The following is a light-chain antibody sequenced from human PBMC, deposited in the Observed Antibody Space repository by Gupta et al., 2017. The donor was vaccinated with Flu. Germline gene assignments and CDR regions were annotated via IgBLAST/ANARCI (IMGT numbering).Light chain of an antibody. CDR3: QQPYT. CDR2: DAS. CDR1: QSVSSY. J-gene: IGKJ4*01. V-gene: IGKV3-11*01. Sequence: EIVLTQSPATLSLSPGERATLSCRASQSVSSYLAWYQQKPGKAPRLLIYDASNRATGIPARFSGSGSGTDFTLTISSLEPEDFAVYYCQQPYTFGGGTKVEIK.